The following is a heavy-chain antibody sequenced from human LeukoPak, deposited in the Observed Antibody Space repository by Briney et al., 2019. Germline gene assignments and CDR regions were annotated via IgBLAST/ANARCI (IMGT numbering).Heavy chain of an antibody. CDR3: AKATGYGDYYYYGMDV. CDR2: ISGSGGST. CDR1: GFTFSSYA. D-gene: IGHD4-17*01. V-gene: IGHV3-23*01. Sequence: GGSLRLSCAASGFTFSSYAMSWVRQAPGKGLEWVSAISGSGGSTYYADSVKGRFTISRDNSKNTLYLQMNSLRAEDTAVYYCAKATGYGDYYYYGMDVWGQGTTVTVSS. J-gene: IGHJ6*02.